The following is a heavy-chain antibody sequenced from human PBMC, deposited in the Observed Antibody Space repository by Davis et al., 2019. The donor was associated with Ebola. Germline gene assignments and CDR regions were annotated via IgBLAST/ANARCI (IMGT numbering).Heavy chain of an antibody. CDR2: IRSKANSYAT. J-gene: IGHJ4*02. CDR1: GFTFSGSA. D-gene: IGHD4-17*01. Sequence: GESLKISCAASGFTFSGSAMHWVRHASGKGLEWVGRIRSKANSYATAYAASVKGRFTISRDDSKNTAYLQMNSLKTEDTAVYYCTTVTPNNFDYWGQGTLVTVSS. V-gene: IGHV3-73*01. CDR3: TTVTPNNFDY.